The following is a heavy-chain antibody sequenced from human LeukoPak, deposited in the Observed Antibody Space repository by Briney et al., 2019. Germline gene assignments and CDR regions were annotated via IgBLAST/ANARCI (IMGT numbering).Heavy chain of an antibody. J-gene: IGHJ4*02. CDR1: GFTFSSYG. D-gene: IGHD1-26*01. CDR3: ARDVGGVGATYFDY. V-gene: IGHV3-33*01. Sequence: GGSLRLSCAASGFTFSSYGMHWVRQAPGKGLEWVAVIWYDGSNKYYADSVKGRFTISRDNSKNTLYLQMNSLRAEDTAVYYCARDVGGVGATYFDYWGQGTLVTVSS. CDR2: IWYDGSNK.